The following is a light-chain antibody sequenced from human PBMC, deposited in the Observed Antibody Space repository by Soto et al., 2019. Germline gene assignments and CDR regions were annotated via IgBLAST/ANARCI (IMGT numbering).Light chain of an antibody. Sequence: QSALTQPASVSGSPGQSITISCTGTSSDVGDYNYVSWYQQHPGKAPKLMIYDVSNRPSGVSDRFSGSKSGTTASLAISGLQAEDEAEYYCSSYKSISTLVLFGGGTKLTVL. J-gene: IGLJ2*01. V-gene: IGLV2-14*01. CDR1: SSDVGDYNY. CDR2: DVS. CDR3: SSYKSISTLVL.